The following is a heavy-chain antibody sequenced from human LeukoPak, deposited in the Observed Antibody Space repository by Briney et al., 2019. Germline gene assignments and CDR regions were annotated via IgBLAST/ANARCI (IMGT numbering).Heavy chain of an antibody. D-gene: IGHD5-12*01. Sequence: ASVKVSCKAFGGTFNSHVISWVRQTPGQGLEWMGGIIVFFGTAHYALKFQDRVTITTDEATSTAYMDLNRLRSEDTAVYYCARGLRQDYFDSWGQGTLVTVSS. CDR2: IIVFFGTA. CDR3: ARGLRQDYFDS. V-gene: IGHV1-69*05. J-gene: IGHJ4*02. CDR1: GGTFNSHV.